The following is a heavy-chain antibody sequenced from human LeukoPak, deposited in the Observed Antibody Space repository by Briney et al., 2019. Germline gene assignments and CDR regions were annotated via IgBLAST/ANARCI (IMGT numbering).Heavy chain of an antibody. CDR3: ARLGGETTRFDL. CDR2: IKQDGILK. Sequence: VGSLRLSCAASGFTFRNYWMSWVRQAPGRGLDWVATIKQDGILKHYVDSVKGRFTISRDNAANSLYLHMDNLRVEDTAVYYCARLGGETTRFDLWGQGALVTVSS. CDR1: GFTFRNYW. V-gene: IGHV3-7*01. J-gene: IGHJ5*02. D-gene: IGHD3-16*01.